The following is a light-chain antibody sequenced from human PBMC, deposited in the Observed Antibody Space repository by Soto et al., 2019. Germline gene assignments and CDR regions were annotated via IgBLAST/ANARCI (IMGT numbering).Light chain of an antibody. CDR1: QSVSSTY. Sequence: EVVLTQSPGTLSLSPGERATLSCRASQSVSSTYLAWYQQRPGQAPRLLIYGASTRATDIPDRISGSGSGADFTLTVSRLEPEDFAVYYCQHYGSTPWSVGQGTKVEI. CDR3: QHYGSTPWS. J-gene: IGKJ1*01. V-gene: IGKV3-20*01. CDR2: GAS.